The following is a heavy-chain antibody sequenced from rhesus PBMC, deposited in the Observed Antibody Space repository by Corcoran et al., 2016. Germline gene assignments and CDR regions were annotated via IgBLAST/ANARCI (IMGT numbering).Heavy chain of an antibody. J-gene: IGHJ5-2*02. CDR2: IYWNDSK. D-gene: IGHD3-3*01. V-gene: IGHV2-95*01. Sequence: QVTLKESGPALVKPTQTLTLTCTFSGFSITTTGTGVGWIRQPSGKALEWLASIYWNDSKYYRTALQSSITISKDTAKNQVVLTMTNMAPVDTATYYCARANLYYNIWTGYNSLDVWGRGVLVTVSS. CDR1: GFSITTTGTG. CDR3: ARANLYYNIWTGYNSLDV.